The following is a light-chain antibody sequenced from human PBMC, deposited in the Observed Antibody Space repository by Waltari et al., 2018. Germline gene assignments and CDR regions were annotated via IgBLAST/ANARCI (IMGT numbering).Light chain of an antibody. V-gene: IGKV3-11*01. J-gene: IGKJ4*01. Sequence: IVLTQSPATMSLSPGERATLPCRASQEISSILAWYQQKPGQAPRLLVYDASNRATGIPARFSGSGSGADFTLTISSLEPEDFAVYYCQQRTNWPSFGGGTRVELK. CDR3: QQRTNWPS. CDR1: QEISSI. CDR2: DAS.